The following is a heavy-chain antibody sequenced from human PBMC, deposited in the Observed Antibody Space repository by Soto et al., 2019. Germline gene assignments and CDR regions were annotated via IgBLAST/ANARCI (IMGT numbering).Heavy chain of an antibody. D-gene: IGHD3-16*01. J-gene: IGHJ5*02. CDR3: AREVTTFRGRWFDP. CDR1: EFAFSSYT. Sequence: GGSLRLSCAASEFAFSSYTMNWFRQAPGKGLDWVSSISSSSSYIYYADSVKGRFTISRDNAKNSMYLQMNSLRAEDTAVYYCAREVTTFRGRWFDPWGQGTLVTVSS. V-gene: IGHV3-21*01. CDR2: ISSSSSYI.